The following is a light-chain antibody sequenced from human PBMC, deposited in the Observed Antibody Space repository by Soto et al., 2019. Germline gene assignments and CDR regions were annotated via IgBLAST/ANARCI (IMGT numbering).Light chain of an antibody. CDR3: QHRSNWLGT. J-gene: IGKJ3*01. V-gene: IGKV3-11*01. CDR1: QSVGGF. Sequence: EIVLTQSPATLSLSPGERATLSCRASQSVGGFLAWYQQRSGQTPRLLIYDASKRAPGIPARFSGSGSGTDFPLTISSLGPEDFAVYYCQHRSNWLGTFGPGTKVDIK. CDR2: DAS.